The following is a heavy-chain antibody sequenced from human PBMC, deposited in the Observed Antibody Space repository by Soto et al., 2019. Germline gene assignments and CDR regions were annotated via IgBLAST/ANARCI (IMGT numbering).Heavy chain of an antibody. V-gene: IGHV1-2*02. CDR1: GYTFTSYY. CDR2: INPKFGDT. J-gene: IGHJ6*02. D-gene: IGHD3-10*01. Sequence: QVQLVQSGAEMKEPGDSVRVSCEASGYTFTSYYIRWVRQAPGQGLEWMGWINPKFGDTTYAQDFQGRVSMTRDMSISAVYMALSRLTSDDTAIFYCARNMDYYYGPGSGHGRGFCGQRTAVTVFS. CDR3: ARNMDYYYGPGSGHGRGF.